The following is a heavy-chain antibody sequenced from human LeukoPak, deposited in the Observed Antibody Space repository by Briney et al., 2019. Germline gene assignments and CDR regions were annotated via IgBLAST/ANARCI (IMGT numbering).Heavy chain of an antibody. CDR2: IIPIFGTA. CDR1: GGTFRNYA. J-gene: IGHJ1*01. D-gene: IGHD3-9*01. V-gene: IGHV1-69*13. CDR3: ARILSRSWLEYFHP. Sequence: SVKVSFKAAGGTFRNYASSWVRQSPGQGLEWMGAIIPIFGTANYAQRFQGRVTITADESTSTAYMELSSLRSEDTAVYYCARILSRSWLEYFHPWGQGALVTVSS.